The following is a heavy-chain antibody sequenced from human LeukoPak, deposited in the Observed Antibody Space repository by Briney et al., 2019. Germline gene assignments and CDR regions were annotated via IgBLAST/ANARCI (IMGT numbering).Heavy chain of an antibody. CDR2: INPNSGGT. Sequence: GASVKVSCKASGYTFTGYYMHWVRQAPGQGLEWMGRINPNSGGTNYAQKFQGRVTMTRDTSISTAYMELSRLRSDDTAVYYCGRDRKGITMVRGVIHNWFDPWGQGTLVTVSS. J-gene: IGHJ5*02. CDR3: GRDRKGITMVRGVIHNWFDP. V-gene: IGHV1-2*06. D-gene: IGHD3-10*01. CDR1: GYTFTGYY.